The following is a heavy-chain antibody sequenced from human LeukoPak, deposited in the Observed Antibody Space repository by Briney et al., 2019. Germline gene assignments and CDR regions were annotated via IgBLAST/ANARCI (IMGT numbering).Heavy chain of an antibody. V-gene: IGHV4-34*01. D-gene: IGHD6-13*01. J-gene: IGHJ6*02. CDR3: ARGSTESYSSWLYYYYGMDV. CDR2: INHSGST. Sequence: PSETLSLTCAVYGGSFSGYYWSWIRQPPGKGLEWIGEINHSGSTNYNPSLKSRVTISVDTSKNQFSLKLSSVTAADTAVYYCARGSTESYSSWLYYYYGMDVRGQGTTVTVSS. CDR1: GGSFSGYY.